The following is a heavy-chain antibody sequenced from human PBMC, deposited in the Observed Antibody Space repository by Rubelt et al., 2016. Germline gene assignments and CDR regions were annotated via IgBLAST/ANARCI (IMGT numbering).Heavy chain of an antibody. CDR2: IIPILGIA. V-gene: IGHV1-69*04. CDR3: GRLQYSSGWYSDY. J-gene: IGHJ4*02. CDR1: GGTFSSYA. D-gene: IGHD6-19*01. Sequence: QVQLVQSGAEVKKPGSSVKVSCKASGGTFSSYAISWVRQAPGQGLEWMGRIIPILGIANYAQKFQDRVTMTADKSTSTAYMEQRSLRSKDTAVYDCGRLQYSSGWYSDYWGQGTLVTVSS.